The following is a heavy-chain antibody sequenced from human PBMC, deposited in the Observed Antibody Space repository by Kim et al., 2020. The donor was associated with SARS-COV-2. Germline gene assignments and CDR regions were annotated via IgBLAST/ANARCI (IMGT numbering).Heavy chain of an antibody. D-gene: IGHD3-10*01. CDR1: GGSISSGSYY. V-gene: IGHV4-61*02. CDR3: ARGGGYYYGSGSFDY. Sequence: SETLSLTCTVSGGSISSGSYYWSWIRQPAGKGLEWIGRIYTSGSTNYNPSLKSRVTISVDTSKNQFSLKLSSVTAADTAVYYCARGGGYYYGSGSFDYWGQGTLVTVSS. CDR2: IYTSGST. J-gene: IGHJ4*02.